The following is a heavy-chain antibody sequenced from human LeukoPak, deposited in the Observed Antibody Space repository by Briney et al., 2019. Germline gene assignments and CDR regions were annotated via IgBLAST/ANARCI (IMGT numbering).Heavy chain of an antibody. D-gene: IGHD6-19*01. CDR3: ARGPGSSGWYSYRAFDI. CDR1: GGSFSGYY. CDR2: INHSGST. V-gene: IGHV4-34*01. Sequence: PSETLSLTCAVYGGSFSGYYWSWIRQPPGKGLEWIGEINHSGSTNYNPSLKSRVTISVDTSKNQFSLKLSSVTAADTAVYYCARGPGSSGWYSYRAFDIWGQGTMVTVSS. J-gene: IGHJ3*02.